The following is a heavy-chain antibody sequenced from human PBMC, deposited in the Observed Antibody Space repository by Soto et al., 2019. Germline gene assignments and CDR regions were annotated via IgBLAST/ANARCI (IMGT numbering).Heavy chain of an antibody. J-gene: IGHJ6*02. CDR1: GFTFSSYA. CDR2: ISGSGGST. D-gene: IGHD6-25*01. V-gene: IGHV3-23*01. CDR3: AKFVSGASDPKRYRFYYYGMDV. Sequence: GGSLRLSCAASGFTFSSYAMSWVRQAPGKGLEWVSAISGSGGSTYYADSVKGRFTISRDNSKNTLYLQMNSLRAEDTAVYYCAKFVSGASDPKRYRFYYYGMDVWGQGTTVTVSS.